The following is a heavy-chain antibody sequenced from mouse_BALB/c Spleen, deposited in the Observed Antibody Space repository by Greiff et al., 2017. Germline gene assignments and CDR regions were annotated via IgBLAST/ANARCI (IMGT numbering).Heavy chain of an antibody. CDR1: GFTFSSFG. D-gene: IGHD2-2*01. J-gene: IGHJ4*01. CDR2: ISSGSSTI. Sequence: EVKLVESGGGLVQPGGSRKLSCAASGFTFSSFGMHWVRQAPEKGLEWVAYISSGSSTIYYADTVKGRFTISRDNPKNTLFLQMTSLRSEDTAMYYCARGGEGYDGYYYAMDYWGQGTSVTVSS. V-gene: IGHV5-17*02. CDR3: ARGGEGYDGYYYAMDY.